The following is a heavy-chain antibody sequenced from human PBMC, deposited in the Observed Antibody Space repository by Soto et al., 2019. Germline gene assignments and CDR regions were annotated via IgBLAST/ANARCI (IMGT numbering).Heavy chain of an antibody. CDR3: ARGGDTRRTGSTTWFDP. J-gene: IGHJ5*02. Sequence: QVQLQESGPGLVKPSQTLSLTCSVSGDSLRSGEYYWTWIRQSPGKGLEWIGFILYGGSTKYNPSFGSPLTMSVGRATDQISRRLISVTDAATSVYFCARGGDTRRTGSTTWFDPWGPGTLVTVSS. V-gene: IGHV4-30-4*01. D-gene: IGHD1-1*01. CDR1: GDSLRSGEYY. CDR2: ILYGGST.